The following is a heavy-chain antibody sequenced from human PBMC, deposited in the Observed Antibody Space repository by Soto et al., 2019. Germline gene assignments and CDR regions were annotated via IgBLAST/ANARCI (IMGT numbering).Heavy chain of an antibody. V-gene: IGHV4-39*01. CDR1: GGSIRTTNYF. Sequence: SETLSLTCSVSGGSIRTTNYFWAWIRQPPGKGLELIASVYHSGSTYYNPSLKSRVTVSVDPSKNQFALTLSSASAADTALYYFARASGWLHXWGQATLLTVS. CDR3: ARASGWLHX. CDR2: VYHSGST. J-gene: IGHJ5*02.